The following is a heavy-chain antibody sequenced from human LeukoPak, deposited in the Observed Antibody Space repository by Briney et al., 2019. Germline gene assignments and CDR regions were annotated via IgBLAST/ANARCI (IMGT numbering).Heavy chain of an antibody. V-gene: IGHV3-23*01. J-gene: IGHJ4*02. D-gene: IGHD3-9*01. CDR3: ASTSFLRYFDWLPHSPFDY. CDR2: ISGSGGST. Sequence: GGSLRLSCAASGFTFSSYAMSWVRQAPGKGLEWVSAISGSGGSTYYADSVKGRFTISRDNSKNTLYLQMNSLRAEDTAVYYCASTSFLRYFDWLPHSPFDYWGQGTLVTVSS. CDR1: GFTFSSYA.